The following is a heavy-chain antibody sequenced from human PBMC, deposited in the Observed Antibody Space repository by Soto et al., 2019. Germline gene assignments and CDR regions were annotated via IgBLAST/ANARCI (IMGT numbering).Heavy chain of an antibody. Sequence: GGSLRLSCAASGFTFSSYWMSWVRQAPGKGLEWVANIKQDGSEKYYVDSVKGRFTISRDNAKNSLYLQMNSLRAEDTAVYYCAREYPYYYGSGTQGFDYWGQGTLVTVSS. CDR2: IKQDGSEK. CDR1: GFTFSSYW. D-gene: IGHD3-10*01. CDR3: AREYPYYYGSGTQGFDY. J-gene: IGHJ4*02. V-gene: IGHV3-7*01.